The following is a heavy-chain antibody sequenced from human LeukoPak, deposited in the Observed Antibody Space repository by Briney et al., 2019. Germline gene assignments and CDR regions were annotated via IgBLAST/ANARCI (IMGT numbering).Heavy chain of an antibody. D-gene: IGHD5-18*01. CDR2: IYYSGST. CDR3: ARWGYGWPSPYYFDY. CDR1: GGSISSGDYY. J-gene: IGHJ4*02. V-gene: IGHV4-30-4*08. Sequence: PSQTLSLTCTVSGGSISSGDYYWNWIRQPPGKGLEWIGYIYYSGSTYHNPSLKSRATISVDTSKNQFSLKLSSVTAADTALYYCARWGYGWPSPYYFDYWGQGTLVTVSS.